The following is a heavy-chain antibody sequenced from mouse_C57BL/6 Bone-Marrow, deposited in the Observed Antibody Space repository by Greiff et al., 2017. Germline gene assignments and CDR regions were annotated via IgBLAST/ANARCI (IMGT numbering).Heavy chain of an antibody. CDR2: ISDGGSYT. D-gene: IGHD2-4*01. CDR3: ASLYDYDEYYYAMDY. J-gene: IGHJ4*01. CDR1: GFTFSSYA. Sequence: DVQLVESGGGLVKPGGSLKLSCAASGFTFSSYAMSWVRQTPEKRLEWVATISDGGSYTYYPDNVKGRFTISRDNAKNNLYLQMSHLKSEDTAMYDGASLYDYDEYYYAMDYWGQGTSVTVSS. V-gene: IGHV5-4*01.